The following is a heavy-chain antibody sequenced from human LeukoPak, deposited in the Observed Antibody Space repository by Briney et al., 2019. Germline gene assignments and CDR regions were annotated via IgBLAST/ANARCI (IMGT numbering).Heavy chain of an antibody. V-gene: IGHV3-53*01. CDR1: GFTVSSNY. CDR3: AGRYDSSGYYWGD. CDR2: IYSGGST. D-gene: IGHD3-22*01. J-gene: IGHJ4*02. Sequence: GGSLRLSCAASGFTVSSNYMSWVRQAPGKGLEWVSVIYSGGSTYYADSVKGRFTISRDNSKNTLYLQMNSLRAEDTAVYYCAGRYDSSGYYWGDWGQGTPVTVSS.